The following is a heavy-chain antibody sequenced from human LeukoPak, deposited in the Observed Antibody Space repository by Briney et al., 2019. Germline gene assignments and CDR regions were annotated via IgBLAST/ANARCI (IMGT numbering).Heavy chain of an antibody. CDR3: ARGGTYSSGLPGS. D-gene: IGHD5-18*01. Sequence: GGSLRLSCAASGFTFSDYYMSWVRQAPGKGLEWVSHISWSGSTTYYADSVKGRFTISRDNAKNTLYLQMNTLRAEDTAVYYCARGGTYSSGLPGSWGQGTLVTVSS. CDR1: GFTFSDYY. V-gene: IGHV3-11*04. CDR2: ISWSGSTT. J-gene: IGHJ5*02.